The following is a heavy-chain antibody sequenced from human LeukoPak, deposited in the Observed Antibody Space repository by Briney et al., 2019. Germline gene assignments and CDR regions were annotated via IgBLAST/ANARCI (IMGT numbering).Heavy chain of an antibody. J-gene: IGHJ5*02. D-gene: IGHD6-13*01. CDR2: FDPEDGET. V-gene: IGHV1-24*01. CDR3: ASYPIAAAGVEFDP. Sequence: ASVKVSCKVSGYTLTELSMHWVRQAPGKGLEWMGGFDPEDGETIYAQKFQGRVTMTEDTSTDTAYMELSSLRSEDTAVYYCASYPIAAAGVEFDPWGQGTLVTVSS. CDR1: GYTLTELS.